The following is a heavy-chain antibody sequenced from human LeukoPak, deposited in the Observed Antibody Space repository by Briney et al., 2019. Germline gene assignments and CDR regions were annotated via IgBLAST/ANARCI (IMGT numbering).Heavy chain of an antibody. CDR1: GGTFSSYA. CDR2: IIPILGIA. CDR3: ARVEADIRGDV. V-gene: IGHV1-69*04. J-gene: IGHJ6*02. Sequence: SVKVSCKASGGTFSSYAISWVRQAPGQGLEWMGRIIPILGIANYAQKFQGRVTITADKFTSTAYMELSSLRSEDTAVYYCARVEADIRGDVWGQGTTVTVSS.